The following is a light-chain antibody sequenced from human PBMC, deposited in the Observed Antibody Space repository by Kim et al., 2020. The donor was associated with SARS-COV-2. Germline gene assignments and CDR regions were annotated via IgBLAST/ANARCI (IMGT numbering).Light chain of an antibody. V-gene: IGLV3-25*03. CDR3: QSAATSVTYWV. CDR1: ALPNQY. Sequence: PGQTARNTCSGDALPNQYAYWYQQKPGQAPVLVIYKDSKRPSGIPGRFSGSSSGTIATLTISGVQAEDEADYYCQSAATSVTYWVFGGGTQLTVL. CDR2: KDS. J-gene: IGLJ3*02.